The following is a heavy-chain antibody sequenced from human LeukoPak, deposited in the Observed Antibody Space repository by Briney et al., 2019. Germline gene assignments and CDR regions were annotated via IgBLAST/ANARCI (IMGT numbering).Heavy chain of an antibody. Sequence: GGSLRLSCAASGFTFDDYAMHWVRQAPGKGVEWVSGISWNSGSIGYADSVKGRFTISRDNAKNSLYLQMNSLRAEDMALYYCAKDMGQQLVGGDFDYWGLGTLVTVSS. J-gene: IGHJ4*02. CDR2: ISWNSGSI. V-gene: IGHV3-9*03. CDR1: GFTFDDYA. D-gene: IGHD6-13*01. CDR3: AKDMGQQLVGGDFDY.